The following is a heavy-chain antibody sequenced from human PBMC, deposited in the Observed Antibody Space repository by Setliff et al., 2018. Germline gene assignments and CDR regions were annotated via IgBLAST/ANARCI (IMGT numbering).Heavy chain of an antibody. J-gene: IGHJ4*02. Sequence: GGSLRLSCAASRFTFSNYWMSWVRQAPGKGLEWVANIKEDGSEKDYVDSVKGRFTISRDNAKNSLYLQMNSLRAEDTAVYYCARQDTAMSRPRGYFDYWGQGTLVTVSS. CDR2: IKEDGSEK. D-gene: IGHD5-18*01. V-gene: IGHV3-7*01. CDR1: RFTFSNYW. CDR3: ARQDTAMSRPRGYFDY.